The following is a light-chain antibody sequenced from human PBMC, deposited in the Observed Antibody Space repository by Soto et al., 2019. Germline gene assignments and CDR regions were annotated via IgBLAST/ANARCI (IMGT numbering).Light chain of an antibody. J-gene: IGKJ4*01. CDR1: QSPGTW. V-gene: IGKV1-5*01. CDR2: DVS. Sequence: DIQMAQSPSTLSAAGGDRVIITCRASQSPGTWMAWYQQKPGTAPVLLIYDVSKLESGVPSRFSGRASGTEFTLTITSLQPDDFATYYCQQYFSYPLTFGGGTKVDIK. CDR3: QQYFSYPLT.